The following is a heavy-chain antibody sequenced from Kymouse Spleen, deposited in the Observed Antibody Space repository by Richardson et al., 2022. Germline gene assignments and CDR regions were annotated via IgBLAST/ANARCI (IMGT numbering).Heavy chain of an antibody. CDR2: ISYDGSNK. V-gene: IGHV3-30*18. D-gene: IGHD4-11,IGHD4-11*01. Sequence: QVQLVESGGGVVQPGRSLRLSCAASGFTFSSYGMHWVRQAPGKGLEWVAVISYDGSNKYYADSVKGRFTISRDNSKNTLYLQMNSLRAEDTAVYYCATSNHDYSNYVRIFFDYWGQGTLVTVSS. J-gene: IGHJ4*02. CDR1: GFTFSSYG. CDR3: ATSNHDYSNYVRIFFDY.